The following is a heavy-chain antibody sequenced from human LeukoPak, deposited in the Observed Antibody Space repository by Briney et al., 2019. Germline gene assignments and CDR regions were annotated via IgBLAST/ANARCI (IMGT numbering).Heavy chain of an antibody. D-gene: IGHD3-10*01. CDR3: ARGRWFGGFYYMDV. CDR1: GFTFSNYW. J-gene: IGHJ6*03. CDR2: IKQDGSET. Sequence: PGGSLRLSCAASGFTFSNYWMNWVRQAPGKGLEWVANIKQDGSETKFVDSFKRRFTISRDNAKNSLYLQMNSLRAEDTAIYYCARGRWFGGFYYMDVWGRGTTVTVSS. V-gene: IGHV3-7*01.